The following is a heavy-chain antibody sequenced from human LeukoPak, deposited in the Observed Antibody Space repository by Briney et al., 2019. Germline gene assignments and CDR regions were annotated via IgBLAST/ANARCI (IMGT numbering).Heavy chain of an antibody. CDR2: ISSSGSTI. CDR3: AKNAGTSFTVHAFDI. Sequence: GGSLRLSCAASGFTFSDYYMSWTRQAPGKGLEWVSYISSSGSTIYYADSVKGRFTISRDNAKNTLYLQVNSLRAEDTAVYYCAKNAGTSFTVHAFDIWGLGTMVTVSS. V-gene: IGHV3-11*01. D-gene: IGHD3-10*01. J-gene: IGHJ3*02. CDR1: GFTFSDYY.